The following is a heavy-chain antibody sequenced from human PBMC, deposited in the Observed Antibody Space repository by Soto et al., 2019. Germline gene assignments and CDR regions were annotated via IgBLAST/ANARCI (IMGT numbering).Heavy chain of an antibody. CDR3: AKDPVDVYGSGNGPFDY. CDR2: ISGSGGST. V-gene: IGHV3-23*01. J-gene: IGHJ4*02. D-gene: IGHD3-10*01. CDR1: GFTFSSYA. Sequence: EVQLLESGGGLVQPGGSLRLSCAASGFTFSSYAMSWVRQAPGKGLEWVSAISGSGGSTYYADSVKGRFTISRDNSKNTLYLQMNSLRAKDTAVYYCAKDPVDVYGSGNGPFDYWGQGTLVTVSS.